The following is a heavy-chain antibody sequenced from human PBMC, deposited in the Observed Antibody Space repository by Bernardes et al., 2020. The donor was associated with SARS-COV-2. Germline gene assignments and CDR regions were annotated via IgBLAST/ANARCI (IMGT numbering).Heavy chain of an antibody. CDR1: GYTFTGYY. CDR3: AREGGGWSDYYYGMDV. Sequence: ASVKVSCKASGYTFTGYYMHWVRQAPGQGLEWMGWINPNSGGTNYAQKFQGWVTMTRDTSISTAYMELSRLRSDDTAVYYCAREGGGWSDYYYGMDVWGQGTTVTDCS. V-gene: IGHV1-2*04. CDR2: INPNSGGT. D-gene: IGHD6-19*01. J-gene: IGHJ6*02.